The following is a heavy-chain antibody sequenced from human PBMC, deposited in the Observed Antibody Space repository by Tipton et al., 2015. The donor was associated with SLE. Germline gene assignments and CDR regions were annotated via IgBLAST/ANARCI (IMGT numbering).Heavy chain of an antibody. V-gene: IGHV3-23*03. Sequence: GSLRLSCAASGFTFSSYAMSWVRQAPGKGLEWVSVIYSGGSTYYADSVKGRFTISRDNSKNTLYLQMNSLRAEDTAVYYCAKDTADSNWYFDLWGRGTLVTVSS. CDR2: IYSGGST. CDR1: GFTFSSYA. D-gene: IGHD5-18*01. CDR3: AKDTADSNWYFDL. J-gene: IGHJ2*01.